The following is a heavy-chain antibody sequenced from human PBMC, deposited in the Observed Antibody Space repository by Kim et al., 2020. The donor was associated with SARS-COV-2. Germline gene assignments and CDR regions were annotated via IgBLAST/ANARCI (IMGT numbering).Heavy chain of an antibody. J-gene: IGHJ4*01. CDR3: AGDDYGDYDFDD. V-gene: IGHV3-21*01. D-gene: IGHD4-17*01. Sequence: YYADSVKGRITISRDNAKDSQYLKVNSLGAEGTGVYYCAGDDYGDYDFDDWGQGTLVTVSS.